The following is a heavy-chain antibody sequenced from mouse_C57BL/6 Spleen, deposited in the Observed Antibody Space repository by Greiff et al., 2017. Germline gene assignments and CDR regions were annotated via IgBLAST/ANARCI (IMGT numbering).Heavy chain of an antibody. CDR2: ISSGSSTI. J-gene: IGHJ2*01. CDR1: GFTFSDYG. D-gene: IGHD2-4*01. Sequence: EVMLVESGGGLVKPGGSLKLSCAASGFTFSDYGMNWVRQAPEKGLEWVAYISSGSSTIYYADTVKGRFTISRDNAKNTLFLQMTSLRSEDTAMYYCARHDYPDYWGQGTTLTVSS. V-gene: IGHV5-17*01. CDR3: ARHDYPDY.